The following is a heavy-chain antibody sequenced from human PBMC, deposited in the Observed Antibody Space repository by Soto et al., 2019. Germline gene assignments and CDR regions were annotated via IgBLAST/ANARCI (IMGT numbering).Heavy chain of an antibody. J-gene: IGHJ4*02. CDR3: AREATTSGYSYGTTIDY. D-gene: IGHD5-18*01. CDR2: ISSSSSYI. CDR1: GFTFSSYS. V-gene: IGHV3-21*01. Sequence: EVQLVESGGGLVKPGGSLRLSCAASGFTFSSYSMNWLRQAPGKGLEWVSSISSSSSYIYYADSVKGRFTISRDNAKNSLYLQMNSLRAEDTAVYYCAREATTSGYSYGTTIDYWGQGTLVTVSS.